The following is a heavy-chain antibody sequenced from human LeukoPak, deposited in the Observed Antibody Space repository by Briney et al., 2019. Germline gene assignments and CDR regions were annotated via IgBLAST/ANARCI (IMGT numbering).Heavy chain of an antibody. CDR1: GFTFSSYS. Sequence: GGSLRLSCAASGFTFSSYSMNWVRQAPGEGLEWVSSISSSSSYIYYADSVKGRFTISRDNAKNSLYLQMNSLRAEDTAVYYCARGSYQLPPTWFDPWGQGTLVTVSS. CDR2: ISSSSSYI. CDR3: ARGSYQLPPTWFDP. J-gene: IGHJ5*02. D-gene: IGHD2-2*01. V-gene: IGHV3-21*01.